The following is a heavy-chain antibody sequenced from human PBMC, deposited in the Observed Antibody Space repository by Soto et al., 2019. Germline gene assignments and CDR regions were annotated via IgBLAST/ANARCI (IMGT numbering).Heavy chain of an antibody. CDR3: ATAGPWLWGYFDY. V-gene: IGHV1-24*01. Sequence: ASVKVSCKASGYTFTSYGISWVRQAPGQGLEWMGGFDPEDGETIYAQKFQGRVTMTEDTSADTAYMELSSLRSEDTAVYSCATAGPWLWGYFDYWGQGTLVTVSS. D-gene: IGHD6-19*01. CDR2: FDPEDGET. J-gene: IGHJ4*02. CDR1: GYTFTSYG.